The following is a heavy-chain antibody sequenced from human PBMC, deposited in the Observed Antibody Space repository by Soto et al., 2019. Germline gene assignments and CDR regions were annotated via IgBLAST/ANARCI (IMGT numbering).Heavy chain of an antibody. Sequence: QVQLYESGPEMVQPSQTLSLSCTVSGASVSTGVYYWTWIRQHPGKGLEWIGYIDNSGSTYYNPSLTGRVDISVDTSKNQFSLRLSSVTAADTAVYYCARVGISSSDAFDIWGHGTMVTVSS. CDR1: GASVSTGVYY. CDR3: ARVGISSSDAFDI. V-gene: IGHV4-31*03. D-gene: IGHD6-6*01. CDR2: IDNSGST. J-gene: IGHJ3*02.